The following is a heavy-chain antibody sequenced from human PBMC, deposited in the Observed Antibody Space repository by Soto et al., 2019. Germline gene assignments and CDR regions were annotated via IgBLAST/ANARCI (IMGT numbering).Heavy chain of an antibody. D-gene: IGHD3-22*01. CDR2: ISGSGGST. J-gene: IGHJ4*02. Sequence: GGSLRLSCAASGFTFSSYAMSWVRQAPGKGLEWVSAISGSGGSTYYADSVKGRFTISRDNSKNTLYLQMNSLRAEDTAVYYCAKALWRVFAERYYDSSGLFDYWGQGTLVTVSS. CDR3: AKALWRVFAERYYDSSGLFDY. CDR1: GFTFSSYA. V-gene: IGHV3-23*01.